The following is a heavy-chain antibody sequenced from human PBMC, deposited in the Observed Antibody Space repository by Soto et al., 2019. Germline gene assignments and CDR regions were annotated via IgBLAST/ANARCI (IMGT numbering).Heavy chain of an antibody. J-gene: IGHJ6*03. CDR3: ARGPRFLEWFTYYYYYMDV. D-gene: IGHD3-3*01. CDR2: INHSGST. V-gene: IGHV4-34*01. Sequence: SETLSLTCAVYGGSFSGYYWSWIRQPPGKGLEWIGEINHSGSTNYNPSLKSRVTISVDTSKNQFSLKLSSVTAADTAVYYCARGPRFLEWFTYYYYYMDVWGKGTTVTVSS. CDR1: GGSFSGYY.